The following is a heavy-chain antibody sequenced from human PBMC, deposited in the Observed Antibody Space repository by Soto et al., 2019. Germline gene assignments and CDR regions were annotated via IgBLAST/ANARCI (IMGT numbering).Heavy chain of an antibody. V-gene: IGHV1-18*04. CDR3: AREVGHMDV. Sequence: QVQLVQSGAEVKKPGASGKVSCKASGYTFTTYGINWVRQAPGQGLEWMGWVSPYNGDTTYAQKVQGRVTMNTDTSTRTAHLELRSLRSDDTAVYYCAREVGHMDVWGQGTTVTVSS. D-gene: IGHD2-2*01. J-gene: IGHJ6*02. CDR2: VSPYNGDT. CDR1: GYTFTTYG.